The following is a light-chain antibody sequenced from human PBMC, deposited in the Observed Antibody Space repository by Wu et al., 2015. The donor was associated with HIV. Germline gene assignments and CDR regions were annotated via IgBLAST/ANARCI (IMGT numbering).Light chain of an antibody. CDR3: QQYYYRPT. J-gene: IGKJ4*01. Sequence: DIQLTQSPSFLSASVGDRVTITCRASEDISSYLAWFQQKPGKSPKLLIYTAYTLQSGVPSRFSGSGSGTEFTLTINSLHSEDFAIYYCQQYYYRPTFGGGTKVEIK. CDR2: TAY. CDR1: EDISSY. V-gene: IGKV1-9*01.